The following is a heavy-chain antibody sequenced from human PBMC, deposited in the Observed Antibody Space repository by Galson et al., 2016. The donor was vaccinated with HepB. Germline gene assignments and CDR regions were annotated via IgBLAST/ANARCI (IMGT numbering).Heavy chain of an antibody. CDR1: GFTFNSYF. J-gene: IGHJ6*04. Sequence: SLRLSCAASGFTFNSYFMNWVRQAPGKGLEWVSSISSSSSYIYYADSVKGRFTISRDNAKNSLYLQMNSLRAEDTAVYYCARDRGYNWNDVSQSRHYDYGIDVWGKGTTVTVSS. D-gene: IGHD1-20*01. V-gene: IGHV3-21*01. CDR3: ARDRGYNWNDVSQSRHYDYGIDV. CDR2: ISSSSSYI.